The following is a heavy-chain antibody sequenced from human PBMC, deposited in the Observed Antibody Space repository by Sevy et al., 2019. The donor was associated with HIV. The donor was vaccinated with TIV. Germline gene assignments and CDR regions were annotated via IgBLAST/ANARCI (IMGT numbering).Heavy chain of an antibody. CDR3: ARLKNSLYYFGSGSYYDY. D-gene: IGHD3-10*01. CDR2: INHSGST. J-gene: IGHJ4*02. CDR1: GGSFSGYY. Sequence: SETLSLTCAVYGGSFSGYYWSWIRQPPGKGLEWIGEINHSGSTNYNPSLKSRVTISVDTPKNQFSLKLSSVTAADTAVYYCARLKNSLYYFGSGSYYDYWGQGTLVTVSS. V-gene: IGHV4-34*01.